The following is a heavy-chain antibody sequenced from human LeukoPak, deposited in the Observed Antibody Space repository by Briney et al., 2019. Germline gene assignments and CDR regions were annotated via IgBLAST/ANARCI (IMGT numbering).Heavy chain of an antibody. CDR3: ARVDIVSYAMDV. V-gene: IGHV3-21*01. D-gene: IGHD5/OR15-5a*01. Sequence: PGGSLRLSCAASGFTFSSYSMNWVRQAPGKGLEWVSSISSSSSYIYYADSVKGRFTISRDNAKNSLYLQMNSLRAEDTAVYYCARVDIVSYAMDVWGQGTTVTVSS. CDR2: ISSSSSYI. CDR1: GFTFSSYS. J-gene: IGHJ6*02.